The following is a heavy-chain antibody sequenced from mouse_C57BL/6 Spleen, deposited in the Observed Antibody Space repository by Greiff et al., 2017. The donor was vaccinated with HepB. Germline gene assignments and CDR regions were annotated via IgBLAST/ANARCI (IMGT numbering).Heavy chain of an antibody. V-gene: IGHV1-69*01. CDR3: ARIRRGAYYFDY. J-gene: IGHJ2*01. CDR1: GYTFTSYW. D-gene: IGHD2-12*01. Sequence: VQLQQPGAELVMPGASVKLSCKASGYTFTSYWMHWVKQRPGQGLEWIGEIDPSDSYTNYNQKFKGKSTLTVDKSSSTAYMQLSSLTSEDSAVYYCARIRRGAYYFDYWGQGTTLTVSS. CDR2: IDPSDSYT.